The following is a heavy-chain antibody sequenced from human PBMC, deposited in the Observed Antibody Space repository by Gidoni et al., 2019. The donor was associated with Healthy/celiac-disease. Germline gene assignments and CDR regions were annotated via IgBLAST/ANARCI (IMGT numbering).Heavy chain of an antibody. V-gene: IGHV3-66*02. Sequence: EVQLVESGGGLVQPGGSLSLSCAASGFTVSSNYMSWVRQAPGKGLEWVSVIYSGGSTYYADSVKGRFTISRDNSKNTLYLQMNSLRAEDTAVYYCASHSSSSWANWFDPWGQGTLVTVSS. CDR1: GFTVSSNY. CDR3: ASHSSSSWANWFDP. CDR2: IYSGGST. J-gene: IGHJ5*02. D-gene: IGHD6-13*01.